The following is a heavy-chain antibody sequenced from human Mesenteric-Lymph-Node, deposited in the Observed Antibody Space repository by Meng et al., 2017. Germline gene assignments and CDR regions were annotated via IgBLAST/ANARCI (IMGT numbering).Heavy chain of an antibody. D-gene: IGHD5-12*01. CDR3: ARDSPGGYGYFDS. Sequence: QVQLQQGGAGLLKPSETLALTRAVYGGSFSGYYWSWIRQPPGKGLEWIGYIHYSGTTYYNPSLKSRIAISLDTSKNQFSLNLNSVTAADAAVYYCARDSPGGYGYFDSWGQGTLVTVSS. CDR1: GGSFSGYY. CDR2: IHYSGTT. J-gene: IGHJ4*02. V-gene: IGHV4-34*11.